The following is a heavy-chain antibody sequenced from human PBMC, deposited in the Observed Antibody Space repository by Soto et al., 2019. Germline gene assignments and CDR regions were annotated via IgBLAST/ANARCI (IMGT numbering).Heavy chain of an antibody. CDR3: AREILSPDFYFHGMDV. Sequence: QGQLVQSGAEVKKPGASVKVSCKASGYTFTSYGISWVRQAPGQVLEGMGWISAKKGNTKYAQKFQGRVTMTTEPSTSTAYLELRSLRSDDTAVYYCAREILSPDFYFHGMDVWGQGTTVTVSS. D-gene: IGHD2-15*01. J-gene: IGHJ6*02. CDR1: GYTFTSYG. CDR2: ISAKKGNT. V-gene: IGHV1-18*04.